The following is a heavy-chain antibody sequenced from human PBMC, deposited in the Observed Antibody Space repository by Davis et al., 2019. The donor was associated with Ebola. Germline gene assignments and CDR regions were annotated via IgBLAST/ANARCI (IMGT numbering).Heavy chain of an antibody. V-gene: IGHV3-23*01. CDR2: ISGSGGST. D-gene: IGHD3-16*02. Sequence: GESLKISCAASGFTFSSYAMSWVRQAPGKGLEWVSAISGSGGSTYYADSVKGRFTISRDNSKNTLYLQMNSLRAEGTAVYYCARVQYDYIWGSYRTSLDYYYYGMDVWGQGTTVTVS. CDR1: GFTFSSYA. CDR3: ARVQYDYIWGSYRTSLDYYYYGMDV. J-gene: IGHJ6*02.